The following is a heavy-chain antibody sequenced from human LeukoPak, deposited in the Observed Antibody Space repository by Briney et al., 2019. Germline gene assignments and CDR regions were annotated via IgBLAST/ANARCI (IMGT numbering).Heavy chain of an antibody. CDR2: IWSDGSNK. CDR3: ARDLYGPDY. CDR1: GFTFSSYG. V-gene: IGHV3-33*08. Sequence: GGSLRLSCAASGFTFSSYGTHWVRQAPGKGLEWVAVIWSDGSNKYYADSVKGRFTISRDNSKNTLYLQMNSLRAEEAAVYYWARDLYGPDYWGQGTLVTVSS. J-gene: IGHJ4*02. D-gene: IGHD3-10*01.